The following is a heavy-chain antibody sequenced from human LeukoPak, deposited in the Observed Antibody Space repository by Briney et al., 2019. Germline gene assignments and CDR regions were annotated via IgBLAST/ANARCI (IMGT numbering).Heavy chain of an antibody. Sequence: GGSLRLSCAASGFTFSSYGMSWVRQAPGKGLEWVGRIKSKTDGGTTDYAAPVKGRFTISRDDSKNTLYLQMNSLKTEDTAVYYCTTRSDYSENFDYWGQGTLVTVSS. D-gene: IGHD4-11*01. CDR3: TTRSDYSENFDY. J-gene: IGHJ4*02. CDR2: IKSKTDGGTT. V-gene: IGHV3-15*01. CDR1: GFTFSSYG.